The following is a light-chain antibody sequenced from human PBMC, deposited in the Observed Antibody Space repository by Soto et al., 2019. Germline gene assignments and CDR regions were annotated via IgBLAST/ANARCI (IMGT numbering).Light chain of an antibody. V-gene: IGKV1-33*01. J-gene: IGKJ1*01. CDR2: DAS. CDR1: QDISNY. CDR3: QQRSNWT. Sequence: DIQMTQSPSSLSASVGDRVTITCQASQDISNYLNWYQQKPGKAPKPLIYDASNLETGVPSRFSGSGSGTDFTFTISSLEPEDFAVYYCQQRSNWTFGQGTKVDIK.